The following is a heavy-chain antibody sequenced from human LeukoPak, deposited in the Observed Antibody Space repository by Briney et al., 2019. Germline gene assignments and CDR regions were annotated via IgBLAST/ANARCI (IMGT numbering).Heavy chain of an antibody. V-gene: IGHV4-59*01. D-gene: IGHD4-17*01. CDR1: GGSISSYY. CDR2: IYYSGST. Sequence: SETLSLTCTVSGGSISSYYWSWIRQPPGKGLEWIGYIYYSGSTNYNPSLKSRVITSVDTSKNQFSLKLSSVTAADTAVYYCATQFTVSAHFDYWGQGTLVTVSS. CDR3: ATQFTVSAHFDY. J-gene: IGHJ4*02.